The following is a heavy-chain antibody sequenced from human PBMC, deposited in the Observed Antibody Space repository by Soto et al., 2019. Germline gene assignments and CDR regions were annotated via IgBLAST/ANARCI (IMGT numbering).Heavy chain of an antibody. D-gene: IGHD3-16*01. V-gene: IGHV1-18*01. CDR3: AGMAMGGGIDY. CDR1: GYSFTTYG. J-gene: IGHJ4*02. CDR2: ISAYTGDT. Sequence: QVQLVQSGAELTEPGASVKVSCKTSGYSFTTYGITWVRQAPGQGLEWMGWISAYTGDTSYAQKFQGRVTVTTDTSRRRAYMEVEGRRSADAAGVYCAGMAMGGGIDYWGQGTLVTVSS.